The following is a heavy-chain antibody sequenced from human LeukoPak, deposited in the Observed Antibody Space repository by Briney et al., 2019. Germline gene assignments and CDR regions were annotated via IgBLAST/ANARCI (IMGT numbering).Heavy chain of an antibody. J-gene: IGHJ4*02. CDR3: TKGLYGSGSSPDF. D-gene: IGHD3-10*01. CDR1: GFTFRKYA. CDR2: INDSGSST. Sequence: AGGSLRLSCAASGFTFRKYAMTWVRQAPGKGLEWVSGINDSGSSTYYADSVNGRLTISRDNAKNTVYLQMNSLRVEDTAVYYCTKGLYGSGSSPDFWGQGTPVTVSS. V-gene: IGHV3-23*01.